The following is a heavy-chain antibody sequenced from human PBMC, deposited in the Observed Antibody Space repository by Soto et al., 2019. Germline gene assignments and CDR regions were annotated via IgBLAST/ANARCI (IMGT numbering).Heavy chain of an antibody. CDR3: AKEGSPKVSRWDDY. J-gene: IGHJ4*02. V-gene: IGHV3-30*18. CDR1: GFTFSSYG. CDR2: ISYDGSNK. Sequence: GGSLRLSCAASGFTFSSYGMHWFRQAPGKGLEWVAVISYDGSNKYYADSVKGRFTISRDNSKNTLYLQMNSLRAEDTAVYYCAKEGSPKVSRWDDYWGQGTLVTVSS. D-gene: IGHD1-26*01.